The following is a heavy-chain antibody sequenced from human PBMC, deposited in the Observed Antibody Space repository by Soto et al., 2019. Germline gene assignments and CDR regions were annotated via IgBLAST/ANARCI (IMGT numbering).Heavy chain of an antibody. V-gene: IGHV3-74*01. J-gene: IGHJ4*02. Sequence: EVQLVESGGGLVQPGGSLRLSCAASGFAFGSYWMHWVRQAPGKGLVWVSRISQDGTIATQADSVKGRFTISRDNAKNTLYLQMNSLRADDTAVYYCLRDQRHWSEFADQWGQGTLVTVSS. D-gene: IGHD1-1*01. CDR3: LRDQRHWSEFADQ. CDR2: ISQDGTIA. CDR1: GFAFGSYW.